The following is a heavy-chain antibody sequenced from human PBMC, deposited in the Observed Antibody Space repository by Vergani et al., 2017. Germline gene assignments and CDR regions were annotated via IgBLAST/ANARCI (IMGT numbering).Heavy chain of an antibody. Sequence: QVQLQQWGAGLLKPSETLSLTCAVYGGSFSGYYWSWIRQPPGKGLEWIGEINHSGSTNYNPSLKSRVTISVDTSKNQFSLKLSSVTAADTAVYYCARDRPSSLHSSLLDYWGQGTLVTVSS. D-gene: IGHD6-6*01. V-gene: IGHV4-34*01. CDR3: ARDRPSSLHSSLLDY. J-gene: IGHJ4*02. CDR1: GGSFSGYY. CDR2: INHSGST.